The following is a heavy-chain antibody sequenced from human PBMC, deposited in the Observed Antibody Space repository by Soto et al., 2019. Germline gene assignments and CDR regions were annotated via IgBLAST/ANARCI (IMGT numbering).Heavy chain of an antibody. D-gene: IGHD2-15*01. CDR3: AGQGGTSGYYYGMDV. Sequence: GGSLRLSCAASGFTFSSYSMNWVRQAPGKGLEWVSSISSSSSYIYYADSVKGRFTISRDNAKNSLYLQMNSLRAEDTAVYYCAGQGGTSGYYYGMDVWGQGTTVTVSS. J-gene: IGHJ6*02. CDR2: ISSSSSYI. V-gene: IGHV3-21*01. CDR1: GFTFSSYS.